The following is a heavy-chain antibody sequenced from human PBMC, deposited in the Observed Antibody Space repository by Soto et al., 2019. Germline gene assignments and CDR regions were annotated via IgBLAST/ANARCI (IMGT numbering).Heavy chain of an antibody. Sequence: PGGSLRLSCAASGFTFSDHYMDWVRQAPGKGLEWVGRTRNKANSYTTEYAASVKGRFTISRDDSKNSLYLQMNSLKTEGTAVYYCARASSGYYYGFDYWGQGTLVTVSS. J-gene: IGHJ4*02. CDR2: TRNKANSYTT. CDR1: GFTFSDHY. CDR3: ARASSGYYYGFDY. D-gene: IGHD3-22*01. V-gene: IGHV3-72*01.